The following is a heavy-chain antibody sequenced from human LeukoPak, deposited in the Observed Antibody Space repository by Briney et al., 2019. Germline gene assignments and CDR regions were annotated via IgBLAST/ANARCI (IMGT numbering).Heavy chain of an antibody. D-gene: IGHD5-18*01. CDR3: ARDPPSGYSYDIPTGNY. V-gene: IGHV3-30-3*01. J-gene: IGHJ4*02. CDR1: GFTFSSYA. Sequence: GRSLRLSCAASGFTFSSYAMHWVRQAPGKGLEWVAVISYDGSNKYYADSVKGRFTISRDNSKNTLYLQMNSLRAEDTAVYYCARDPPSGYSYDIPTGNYWGQGTLVTVSS. CDR2: ISYDGSNK.